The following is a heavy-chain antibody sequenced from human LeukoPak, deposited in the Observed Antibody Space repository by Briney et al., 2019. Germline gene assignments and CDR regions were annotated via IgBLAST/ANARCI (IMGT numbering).Heavy chain of an antibody. CDR1: GYTLTELS. CDR2: FDPEDGET. D-gene: IGHD4-17*01. CDR3: AAVLGSLGVTKGAY. Sequence: ASVKVSCKVSGYTLTELSMHWVRQAPGKGPEWMGGFDPEDGETIYAQKFQGRVTMTEDTSTDTAYMELSSLGSEDTAVYYCAAVLGSLGVTKGAYWGQGTLVTVSS. V-gene: IGHV1-24*01. J-gene: IGHJ4*02.